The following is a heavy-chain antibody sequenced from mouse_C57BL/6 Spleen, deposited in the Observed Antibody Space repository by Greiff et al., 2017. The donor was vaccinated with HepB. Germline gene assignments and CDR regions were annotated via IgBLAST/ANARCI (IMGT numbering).Heavy chain of an antibody. CDR2: IHPNSGST. J-gene: IGHJ2*01. Sequence: VQLQQPGAELVKPGASVKLSCKASGYTFTSYWMHWVKQRPGQGLEWIGMIHPNSGSTNYNEKFKSKATLTVDKSSSTAYMQHSSLTSEDSAVYYCAREDGYWFDYWGQGTTLTVSS. CDR3: AREDGYWFDY. V-gene: IGHV1-64*01. CDR1: GYTFTSYW. D-gene: IGHD2-3*01.